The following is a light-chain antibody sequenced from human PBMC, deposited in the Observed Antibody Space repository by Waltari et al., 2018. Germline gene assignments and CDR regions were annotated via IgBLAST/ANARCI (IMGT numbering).Light chain of an antibody. CDR1: QGIISY. Sequence: DIQLTQTPSFLSSSVGDSVTSTCRATQGIISYLAWYQQKPGKVPKLLIYAASNLQSGVPSRFSGSGSGTEFTLTISSLQPEDSATYYCQQLNTYPFTFGGGTKVEIK. V-gene: IGKV1-9*01. CDR3: QQLNTYPFT. CDR2: AAS. J-gene: IGKJ4*01.